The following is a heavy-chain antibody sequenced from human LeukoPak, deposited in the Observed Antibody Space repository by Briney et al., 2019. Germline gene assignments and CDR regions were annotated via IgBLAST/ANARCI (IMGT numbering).Heavy chain of an antibody. CDR1: GFTFSSYS. CDR3: ARVFTMVRGGYYYYYMDV. CDR2: ISSSSSYI. Sequence: GGSLSLSCAASGFTFSSYSLNWGRQAPRQGLELVSSISSSSSYIYYADSVKGRFTISRDNAKNSLYLQTNSLRAEDTAVYYCARVFTMVRGGYYYYYMDVWGKGTTVTVSS. J-gene: IGHJ6*03. D-gene: IGHD3-10*01. V-gene: IGHV3-21*01.